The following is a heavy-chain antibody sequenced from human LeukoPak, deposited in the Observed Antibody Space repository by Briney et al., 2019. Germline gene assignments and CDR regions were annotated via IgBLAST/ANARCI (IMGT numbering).Heavy chain of an antibody. CDR1: GFTFDDYA. CDR3: AKGLVIRYYYYGMDV. D-gene: IGHD3-9*01. Sequence: SLRHSCAASGFTFDDYAMHWVRQAPGKGLEWVSGISWNSGSIGYADSVKGRFTISRDNAKNSLYLQMNRLRAEDTALYYCAKGLVIRYYYYGMDVWGQGTTVTVSS. CDR2: ISWNSGSI. J-gene: IGHJ6*02. V-gene: IGHV3-9*01.